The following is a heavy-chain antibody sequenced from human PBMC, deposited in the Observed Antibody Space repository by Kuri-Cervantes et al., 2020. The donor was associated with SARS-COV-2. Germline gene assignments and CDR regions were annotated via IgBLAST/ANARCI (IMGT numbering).Heavy chain of an antibody. V-gene: IGHV3-30*01. Sequence: GGSLRLSCAASGFTFSSYAMHWVRQAPGKGLEWVAVISYDGSNKYYADSVKGRFTISRDNSKNTLYLQMNSLRAEDTAVYYCARVRSGLSRTSFYQKYYYGMDVWGQGTRVTVSS. CDR3: ARVRSGLSRTSFYQKYYYGMDV. D-gene: IGHD3-10*01. CDR1: GFTFSSYA. CDR2: ISYDGSNK. J-gene: IGHJ6*02.